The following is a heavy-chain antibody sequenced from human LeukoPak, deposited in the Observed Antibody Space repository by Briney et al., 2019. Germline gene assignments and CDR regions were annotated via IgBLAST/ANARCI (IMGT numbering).Heavy chain of an antibody. Sequence: SETLSLTCTVSGGSISSYYWSGIRQPPGKGLEWIGEINHSGSTNYNPSLKSRVTISVDTSKNQFSLKLSSVTAADTAVYYCARHRRKNYYGSGSYVNVWFDPWGQGTLVTVSS. CDR3: ARHRRKNYYGSGSYVNVWFDP. CDR1: GGSISSYY. J-gene: IGHJ5*02. V-gene: IGHV4-34*01. CDR2: INHSGST. D-gene: IGHD3-10*01.